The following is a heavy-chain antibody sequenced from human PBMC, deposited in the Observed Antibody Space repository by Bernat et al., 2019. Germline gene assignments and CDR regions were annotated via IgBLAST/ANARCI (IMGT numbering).Heavy chain of an antibody. Sequence: QVQLVESGGGEVQPGGSPSLSCAASGFTFSNYGMHWVRQAPGKGLEWVAFIRYDGSDKYYADSVKGRFTISRDNSKNTLYLQMNSLRVEDTAVYYCAKERGYGPFDYWGQGTLVTVSS. J-gene: IGHJ4*02. CDR3: AKERGYGPFDY. D-gene: IGHD4-17*01. V-gene: IGHV3-30*02. CDR1: GFTFSNYG. CDR2: IRYDGSDK.